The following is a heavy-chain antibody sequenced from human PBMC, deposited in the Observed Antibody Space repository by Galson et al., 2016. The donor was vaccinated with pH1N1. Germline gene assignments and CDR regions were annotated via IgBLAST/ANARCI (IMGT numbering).Heavy chain of an antibody. J-gene: IGHJ6*03. CDR2: IYTSGST. D-gene: IGHD6-6*01. Sequence: ETLSLTYTVSGGSISSYYWSWLRQPAGKGLEWSGRIYTSGSTNYKPSLQSRVTMTVDTSKNQFSLKLSSVTAADTAVYYCARTYSSSYYYNPPSAYYYYYYMDVWGKGTTVTVSS. CDR3: ARTYSSSYYYNPPSAYYYYYYMDV. CDR1: GGSISSYY. V-gene: IGHV4-4*07.